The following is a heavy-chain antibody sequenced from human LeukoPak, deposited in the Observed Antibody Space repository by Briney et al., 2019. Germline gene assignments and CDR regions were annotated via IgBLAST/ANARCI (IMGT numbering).Heavy chain of an antibody. Sequence: SETLSLTCTVSGGSISSSSYYWGWIRQPPGKGLEWIGSIYYSGSTYYNPSLKSRVTISVDTSKIQFSLKLSSVTAADTAVYYCARRPRMAAAGTLGWFDPWGQGTLVTVSS. CDR2: IYYSGST. V-gene: IGHV4-39*01. D-gene: IGHD6-13*01. J-gene: IGHJ5*02. CDR1: GGSISSSSYY. CDR3: ARRPRMAAAGTLGWFDP.